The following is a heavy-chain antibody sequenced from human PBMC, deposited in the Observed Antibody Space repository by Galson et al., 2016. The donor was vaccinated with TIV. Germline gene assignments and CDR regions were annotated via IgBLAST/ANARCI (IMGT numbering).Heavy chain of an antibody. J-gene: IGHJ4*02. V-gene: IGHV5-51*01. CDR2: VYPDDSDT. D-gene: IGHD1-1*01. CDR1: GYSFATYW. Sequence: QSGAEVKKPGESLKISCEASGYSFATYWIAWVRQKPGKGLEWMGIVYPDDSDTTYNPSFQGQVTFSADKSINTAFLPWSSMEASHTALYYCARRGPRDWKFDYWGQGTPVTVSS. CDR3: ARRGPRDWKFDY.